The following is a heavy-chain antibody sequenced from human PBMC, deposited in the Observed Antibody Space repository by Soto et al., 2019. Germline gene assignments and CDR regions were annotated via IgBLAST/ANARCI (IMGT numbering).Heavy chain of an antibody. CDR1: GFSLSASEVG. CDR3: AQSKWELLRAFEV. V-gene: IGHV2-5*02. CDR2: IYGDDEK. D-gene: IGHD1-26*01. J-gene: IGHJ3*01. Sequence: QITLKESGPTLVKPTQTLTLTCTFSGFSLSASEVGVGWIRQPPGKALEWLVLIYGDDEKLYSPSLKSRLTITKDTAKNQVVLTMTKMDPVDTATYYCAQSKWELLRAFEVWGQGTKVTVSS.